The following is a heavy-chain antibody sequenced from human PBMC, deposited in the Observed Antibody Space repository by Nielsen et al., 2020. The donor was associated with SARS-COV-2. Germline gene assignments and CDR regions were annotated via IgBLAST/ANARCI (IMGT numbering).Heavy chain of an antibody. CDR2: IKSKVDGGTT. V-gene: IGHV3-15*01. CDR3: TTGGITMVRGVMQY. Sequence: GGSLRLSCAASGFTFSNPWMNWVRQAPGKGPEWVGRIKSKVDGGTTDYAGPVKGRFTISRDDSKNTLYLQMNSLKTEDTAVYYCTTGGITMVRGVMQYWGQGTLVTVSP. CDR1: GFTFSNPW. D-gene: IGHD3-10*01. J-gene: IGHJ1*01.